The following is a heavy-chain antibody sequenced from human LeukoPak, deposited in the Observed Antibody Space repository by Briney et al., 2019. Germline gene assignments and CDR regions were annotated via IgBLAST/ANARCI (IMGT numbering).Heavy chain of an antibody. CDR1: GGSISSGSYY. CDR2: IYTSGST. D-gene: IGHD3-10*01. Sequence: SETLSLTCTVSGGSISSGSYYWSWIRQPAGKGLEWIGRIYTSGSTNYNPSLKSRVTISVDTSKNQFSLKLSSVTAADTAVYYCARDMVRGSFGYWGQGTLVTVSS. CDR3: ARDMVRGSFGY. J-gene: IGHJ4*02. V-gene: IGHV4-61*02.